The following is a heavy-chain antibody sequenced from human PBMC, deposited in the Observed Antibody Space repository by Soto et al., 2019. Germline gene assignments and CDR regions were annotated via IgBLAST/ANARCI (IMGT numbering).Heavy chain of an antibody. Sequence: SGPTLVNPTQTLTLTCTFSGFSLSTSGVGVGWIRQPPGKALEWLALIYWNDDKRYSPSLKSRLTITKDTSKNQVVLTMTNMDPVDTATYYCAQRPNWKYGLDPWGQGTLVTVYS. V-gene: IGHV2-5*01. D-gene: IGHD1-20*01. CDR1: GFSLSTSGVG. J-gene: IGHJ5*02. CDR3: AQRPNWKYGLDP. CDR2: IYWNDDK.